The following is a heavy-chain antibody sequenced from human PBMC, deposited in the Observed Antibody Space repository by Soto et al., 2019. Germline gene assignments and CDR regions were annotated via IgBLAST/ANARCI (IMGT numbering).Heavy chain of an antibody. CDR2: IYHSGST. CDR3: ARAHYYDSSGYSNYYYGMDV. Sequence: QLQLQESGSGLVKPSQTLSLTCAVSGGSISSGGYSWSWIRQPPGKGLEWIGYIYHSGSTYYNPSLKSRVTISVDRPKNESSLKLSSVTAADTAVYYCARAHYYDSSGYSNYYYGMDVWGQGTTVTVSS. CDR1: GGSISSGGYS. D-gene: IGHD3-22*01. J-gene: IGHJ6*02. V-gene: IGHV4-30-2*01.